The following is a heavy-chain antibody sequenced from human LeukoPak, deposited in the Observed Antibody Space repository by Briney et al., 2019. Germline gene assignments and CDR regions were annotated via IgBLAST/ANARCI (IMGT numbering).Heavy chain of an antibody. CDR2: INPNSGGT. D-gene: IGHD3-10*01. V-gene: IGHV1-2*02. CDR3: ARDPGTMVRGSRRGYDGNYYYMDV. J-gene: IGHJ6*03. Sequence: VASVKVSCKASGYTFTGYYMHWVRQAPGQGLEWMGWINPNSGGTNYAQKFQGRVTMTRDTSISTAYMELSRLRSDDTAVYYCARDPGTMVRGSRRGYDGNYYYMDVWGKGTTVTISS. CDR1: GYTFTGYY.